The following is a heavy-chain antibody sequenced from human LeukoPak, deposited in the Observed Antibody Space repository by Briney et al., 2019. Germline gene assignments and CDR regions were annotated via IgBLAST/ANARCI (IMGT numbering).Heavy chain of an antibody. Sequence: PGRSLRLSCAASGFTFSSYGMHWVRQAPGKGPEWVAVIQYAESVKGRFTISRDNSRNTLYLHISGLGAEDTAVYHCARDLGLGKFFDYWGRGALVVVSS. CDR1: GFTFSSYG. J-gene: IGHJ4*02. CDR2: I. D-gene: IGHD7-27*01. CDR3: ARDLGLGKFFDY. V-gene: IGHV3-30*12.